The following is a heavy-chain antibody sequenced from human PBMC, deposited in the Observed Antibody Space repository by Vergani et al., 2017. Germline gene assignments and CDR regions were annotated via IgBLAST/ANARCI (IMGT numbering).Heavy chain of an antibody. CDR1: GGSISSSNW. CDR3: GYYYDSSGPFDY. Sequence: QVQLQESGPGLVKPSGTLSLTCAVSGGSISSSNWWSWVRQPPGKGLEWIGEIYYSGSTYYNPSLKSRVTISVDTSKNQFSLKLSSVTAADTAVYYCGYYYDSSGPFDYWGQGTLVTVSS. CDR2: IYYSGST. V-gene: IGHV4-4*02. D-gene: IGHD3-22*01. J-gene: IGHJ4*02.